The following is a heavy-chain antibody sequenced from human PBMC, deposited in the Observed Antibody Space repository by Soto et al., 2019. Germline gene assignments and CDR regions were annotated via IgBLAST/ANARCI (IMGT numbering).Heavy chain of an antibody. CDR2: IYYSGST. Sequence: SETLSLTCTVSGGSISSYYWSWIRQPPGKGLEWIGYIYYSGSTNYNPSLKSRVTISVDTSKNQLSLKLSSVTAADTAVYYCASQRYCDDDCYLFDYWGQGTLVTVSS. D-gene: IGHD2-21*02. J-gene: IGHJ4*02. CDR1: GGSISSYY. V-gene: IGHV4-59*12. CDR3: ASQRYCDDDCYLFDY.